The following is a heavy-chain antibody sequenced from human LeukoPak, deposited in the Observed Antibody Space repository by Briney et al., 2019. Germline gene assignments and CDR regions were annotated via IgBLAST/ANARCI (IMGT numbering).Heavy chain of an antibody. CDR3: TRGRRRIAAPGATPPAPYFDF. D-gene: IGHD6-13*01. J-gene: IGHJ4*02. Sequence: GGSLRLSCAASGFTFSSYSMNWVRQAPGKGLEWVSSISSSSSYIYYADSVKGRFTISRDNAKNSLYLQMNSLRAEDTAVYYCTRGRRRIAAPGATPPAPYFDFWGQGTLVTVSS. V-gene: IGHV3-21*01. CDR1: GFTFSSYS. CDR2: ISSSSSYI.